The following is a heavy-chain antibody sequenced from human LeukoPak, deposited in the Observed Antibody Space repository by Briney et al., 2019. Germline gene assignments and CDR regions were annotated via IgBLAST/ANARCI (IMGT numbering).Heavy chain of an antibody. D-gene: IGHD3-10*01. CDR3: ARTKVRGRFDY. CDR2: INHSGST. V-gene: IGHV4-34*01. CDR1: GGSFSGYY. Sequence: SETLSLTCAVYGGSFSGYYWSWIRQPPGKGLEWIGEINHSGSTNYNPSLKSRVSISVDTSKNQFSLKLSSVTAADTAVYYCARTKVRGRFDYWGQGTLVTVSS. J-gene: IGHJ4*02.